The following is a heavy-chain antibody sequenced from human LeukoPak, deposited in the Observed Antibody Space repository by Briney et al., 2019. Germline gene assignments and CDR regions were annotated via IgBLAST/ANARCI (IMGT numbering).Heavy chain of an antibody. CDR2: IYYSGST. Sequence: GTLCPTRAVSRGSPTGYSWTSGREPPRKGREWSGDIYYSGSTNYNPSLKSRVTISVDTSKNQFSLRLSSVTAADTAVYYCAKFRSSGDYLDYWGQGTLVTVSS. CDR3: AKFRSSGDYLDY. V-gene: IGHV4-59*01. CDR1: RGSPTGYS. D-gene: IGHD2-21*01. J-gene: IGHJ4*02.